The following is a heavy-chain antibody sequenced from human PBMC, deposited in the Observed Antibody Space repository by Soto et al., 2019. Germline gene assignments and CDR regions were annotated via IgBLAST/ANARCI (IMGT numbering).Heavy chain of an antibody. D-gene: IGHD1-26*01. CDR1: GFTFSSYA. V-gene: IGHV3-23*01. CDR2: ISGSSDST. CDR3: ARRGRGSYYDY. J-gene: IGHJ4*02. Sequence: EVQLLESGGGLVQPGGSLRFSCAASGFTFSSYAMNWVRQAPGKGLEWVSVISGSSDSTYYADSVKGRFTISRDNSKNPLYLQMNSLRAEDTAIYYCARRGRGSYYDYWGQGPLVTVSS.